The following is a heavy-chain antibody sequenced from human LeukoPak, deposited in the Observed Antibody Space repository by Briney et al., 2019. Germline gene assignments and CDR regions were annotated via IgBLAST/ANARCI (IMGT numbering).Heavy chain of an antibody. J-gene: IGHJ4*02. CDR1: GYSISSGYY. CDR3: ARDPTYGDYVNYFDY. CDR2: IYHSGST. D-gene: IGHD4-17*01. V-gene: IGHV4-38-2*02. Sequence: SGTLSLTCTVSGYSISSGYYWGWIRQPPGKGLEWIGSIYHSGSTYYNPSLKSRVTISVDTSKNQFSLKLSSVTAADTAVYYCARDPTYGDYVNYFDYWGQGTLVTVSS.